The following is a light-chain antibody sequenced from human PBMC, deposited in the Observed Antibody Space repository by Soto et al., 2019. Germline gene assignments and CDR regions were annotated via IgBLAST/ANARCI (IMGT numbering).Light chain of an antibody. CDR3: QHYSNWPPWT. CDR2: GAS. V-gene: IGKV3-15*01. CDR1: QSVSST. Sequence: DIVMTQSPATLSVSPGQRATLSCRASQSVSSTVAWYQQKPGQAPRLLIYGASTTATGIPARFSGSGSGTEFTLTIRSLQSEDFAVYYCQHYSNWPPWTFGQGTKVEIK. J-gene: IGKJ1*01.